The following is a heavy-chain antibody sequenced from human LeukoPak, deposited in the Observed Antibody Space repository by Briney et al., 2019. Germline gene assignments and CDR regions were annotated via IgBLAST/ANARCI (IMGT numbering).Heavy chain of an antibody. Sequence: GGSLRLSCAASGFTFSRYAMTWVRQAPGKGLEWVSGIGGSGDSTYYADSVKGRFTISRDNSKNTLYLQMNSLRAEDTAVYYCAKALEVSASGNWFDPWGQGTLVTVSS. V-gene: IGHV3-23*01. D-gene: IGHD5/OR15-5a*01. CDR1: GFTFSRYA. J-gene: IGHJ5*02. CDR3: AKALEVSASGNWFDP. CDR2: IGGSGDST.